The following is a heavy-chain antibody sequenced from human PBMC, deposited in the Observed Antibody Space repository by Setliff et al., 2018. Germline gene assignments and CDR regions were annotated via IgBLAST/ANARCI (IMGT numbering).Heavy chain of an antibody. J-gene: IGHJ6*02. Sequence: PGESLKISCKGSGYSFTSYWIGWVRQMPGKGLEWMGIIYPGDSDTRYSPSFQGQVTISAHKSISTAYLQWSSLKASDTAMYYCARGTLWFGEPYYGMDVWGQGTTVTVSS. CDR2: IYPGDSDT. V-gene: IGHV5-51*01. D-gene: IGHD3-10*01. CDR3: ARGTLWFGEPYYGMDV. CDR1: GYSFTSYW.